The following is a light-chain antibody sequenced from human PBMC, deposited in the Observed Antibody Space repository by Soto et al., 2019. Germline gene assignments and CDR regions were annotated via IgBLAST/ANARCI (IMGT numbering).Light chain of an antibody. CDR2: EAS. J-gene: IGKJ4*01. CDR1: QGISTY. Sequence: DIQMTQSPSSLSASVGDRVTITCRASQGISTYLNWYQQKPGKAPKVLIYEASSLQSGVPSRFSGSGSGTEFTLTISSLQPEDFATYYCQQLNSYPLTFGGGTKVDI. V-gene: IGKV1-17*01. CDR3: QQLNSYPLT.